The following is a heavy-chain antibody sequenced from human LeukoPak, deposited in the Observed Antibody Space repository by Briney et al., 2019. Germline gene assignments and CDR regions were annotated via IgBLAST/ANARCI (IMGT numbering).Heavy chain of an antibody. CDR3: ERDSGVRVTTSGGFDI. V-gene: IGHV4-38-2*02. J-gene: IGHJ3*02. CDR2: IYHSGST. D-gene: IGHD4-17*01. CDR1: GYSISSGYY. Sequence: SETLSLTCTVSGYSISSGYYWGWIRQPPGKGLEWIGSIYHSGSTYYNPSLKSRVTISVDTSKNQLYLKLSSVTAADTAVYYCERDSGVRVTTSGGFDIWGQGTMVTVSS.